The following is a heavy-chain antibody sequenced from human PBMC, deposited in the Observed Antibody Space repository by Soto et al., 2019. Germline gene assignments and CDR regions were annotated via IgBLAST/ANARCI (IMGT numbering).Heavy chain of an antibody. J-gene: IGHJ6*02. Sequence: QVQLVQSGAEVKKPGSSVKVSCKASGGTFSSYAISWVRQAPGQGLEWMGGSIPIFGTANYAQKFQGRVTITADESTSTAYMELSRLRSEDTAVYYCARLPLFGGGVDYGMDVGGQGTTVTVSS. CDR2: SIPIFGTA. CDR3: ARLPLFGGGVDYGMDV. CDR1: GGTFSSYA. V-gene: IGHV1-69*12. D-gene: IGHD3-3*01.